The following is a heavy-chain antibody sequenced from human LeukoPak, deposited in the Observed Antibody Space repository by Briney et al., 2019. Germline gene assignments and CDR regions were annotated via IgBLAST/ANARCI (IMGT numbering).Heavy chain of an antibody. CDR3: VVVVVAEDY. CDR2: ISAYNGNT. J-gene: IGHJ4*02. D-gene: IGHD2-15*01. V-gene: IGHV1-18*01. CDR1: GHTFTSYD. Sequence: ASVKVSCKSSGHTFTSYDISWVRQAPGQGLEWMGWISAYNGNTNSAQKLQGRVTMTTDTSTSTAYMELRSLRSDDTAVYYCVVVVVAEDYWGQGTLVTVSS.